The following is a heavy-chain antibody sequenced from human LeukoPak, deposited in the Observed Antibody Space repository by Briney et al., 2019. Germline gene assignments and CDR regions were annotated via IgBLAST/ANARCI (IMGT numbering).Heavy chain of an antibody. Sequence: SETLSLTCAVYGGSFSGHFWIWIRQPPGKGLEWIGEINHRGSTNYNPSLKSRVTISVDTPKNQFSLNLNSVTAADTGVYYCARGGRGIPAARPFQGGNWFDPWGQGTLVTVFS. CDR2: INHRGST. V-gene: IGHV4-34*01. CDR1: GGSFSGHF. CDR3: ARGGRGIPAARPFQGGNWFDP. D-gene: IGHD2-2*01. J-gene: IGHJ5*02.